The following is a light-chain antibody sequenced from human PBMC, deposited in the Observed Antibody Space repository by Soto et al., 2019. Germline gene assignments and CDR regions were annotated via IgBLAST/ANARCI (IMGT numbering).Light chain of an antibody. V-gene: IGKV1-39*01. CDR2: AAS. CDR1: ESISRH. Sequence: DIQMTQSPSSLSGSVGDRVTITCRASESISRHLNWYQQKPGKAPKLLIYAASSLQNGVPSRFRGGGSGTDFKLTISNMQPEDFATYYCQQTYTTLSITFGQGTRLDIK. CDR3: QQTYTTLSIT. J-gene: IGKJ5*01.